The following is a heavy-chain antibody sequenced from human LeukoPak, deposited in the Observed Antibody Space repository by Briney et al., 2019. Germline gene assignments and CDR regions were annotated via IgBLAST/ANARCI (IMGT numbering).Heavy chain of an antibody. V-gene: IGHV4-34*01. Sequence: SETLSLTCAVYGGSFSGYYWSWIRQPPGKGLEWIGEINHSGSTNYNPSLKRRVTISVDTSKNQFSLKLSSVTAADTAVYYCAGAVRGVPRYFDYWGQGTLVTVSS. CDR2: INHSGST. J-gene: IGHJ4*02. CDR1: GGSFSGYY. CDR3: AGAVRGVPRYFDY. D-gene: IGHD3-10*02.